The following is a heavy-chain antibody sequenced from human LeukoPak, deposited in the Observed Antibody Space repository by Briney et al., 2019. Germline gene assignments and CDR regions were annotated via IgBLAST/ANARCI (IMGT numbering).Heavy chain of an antibody. CDR1: GFTFSSYA. D-gene: IGHD7-27*01. J-gene: IGHJ4*02. Sequence: PGGSLRLSCAASGFTFSSYAMHWVRQAPGKGLEWVAVISYDGSNKYCADSVRGRFTISRDNSKNTLYLQMTNLRVDDTALYYCAIDPNWETHNWGQGVLVTVSS. CDR3: AIDPNWETHN. V-gene: IGHV3-30*04. CDR2: ISYDGSNK.